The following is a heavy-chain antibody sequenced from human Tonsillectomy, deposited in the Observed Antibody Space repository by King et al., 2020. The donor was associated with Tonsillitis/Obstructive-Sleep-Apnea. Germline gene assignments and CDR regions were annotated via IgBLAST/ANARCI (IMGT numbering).Heavy chain of an antibody. CDR3: ATQPSSSHWFDP. CDR1: GFSLSDARMG. CDR2: IFSNDEK. Sequence: TLKESGPVLVKPTETLTLTCTVSGFSLSDARMGVSWIRQPPGKALEWLAHIFSNDEKFYSTSLKSRLTISKDTSKSQVVLTMTNMDPVDTATYYCATQPSSSHWFDPWGQGTLVTVSS. J-gene: IGHJ5*02. D-gene: IGHD6-6*01. V-gene: IGHV2-26*01.